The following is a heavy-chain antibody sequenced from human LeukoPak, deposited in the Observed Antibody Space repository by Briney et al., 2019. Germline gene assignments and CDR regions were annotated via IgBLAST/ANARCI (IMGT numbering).Heavy chain of an antibody. V-gene: IGHV3-11*06. CDR1: GFTFSDYY. J-gene: IGHJ4*02. D-gene: IGHD3-22*01. CDR3: ARMHYDSSGYYYVDY. Sequence: PGGSLRLSCAASGFTFSDYYMGWIRQAPGKGLEWVSYISSSSSYTNYADSVKGRFTISRDNAKNSLYLQMNSLRAEDTAVYYCARMHYDSSGYYYVDYWGQGTLVTVSS. CDR2: ISSSSSYT.